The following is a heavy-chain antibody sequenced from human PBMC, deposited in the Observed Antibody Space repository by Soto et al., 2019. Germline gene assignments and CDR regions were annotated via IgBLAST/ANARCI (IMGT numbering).Heavy chain of an antibody. CDR3: ARRYCSSTSCGRGAKNYYYYYMDV. V-gene: IGHV4-31*03. CDR1: GGSISSGGYY. Sequence: SETLSLTCTVSGGSISSGGYYWSWIRQHPGKGLEWIGYIYYSGSTYYNPSLKSRVTISVDTSKNQFSLKLSSVTAADTAVYYCARRYCSSTSCGRGAKNYYYYYMDVWGKGTTVTVSS. D-gene: IGHD2-2*01. CDR2: IYYSGST. J-gene: IGHJ6*03.